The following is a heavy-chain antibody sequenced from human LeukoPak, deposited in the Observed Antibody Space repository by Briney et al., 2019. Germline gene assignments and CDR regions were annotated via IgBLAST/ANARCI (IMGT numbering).Heavy chain of an antibody. V-gene: IGHV3-74*01. J-gene: IGHJ4*02. Sequence: QPGGSLRLSCAASGFTFSRYWMHWVRQAPGKGLVWVSLINSDGSSTSYADSVKGRITISRDNAKNTLYLQMNSLRAEDTAVYYCATLRYFDWSDYWGQGTLVTGSS. CDR2: INSDGSST. CDR1: GFTFSRYW. CDR3: ATLRYFDWSDY. D-gene: IGHD3-9*01.